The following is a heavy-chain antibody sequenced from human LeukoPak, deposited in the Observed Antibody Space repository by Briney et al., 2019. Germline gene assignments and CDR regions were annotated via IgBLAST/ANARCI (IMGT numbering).Heavy chain of an antibody. J-gene: IGHJ4*02. Sequence: GGSLRLSCAASGFTFSSYGMHWVRQAPGKGLEWVAVISYDGSNKYYADSVKGRFTISRDNSKNTLYLQMNSLRAEDTAVYYCAKCGGGDCYSSDYWGQGTLVTVSS. V-gene: IGHV3-30*18. CDR1: GFTFSSYG. D-gene: IGHD2-21*02. CDR2: ISYDGSNK. CDR3: AKCGGGDCYSSDY.